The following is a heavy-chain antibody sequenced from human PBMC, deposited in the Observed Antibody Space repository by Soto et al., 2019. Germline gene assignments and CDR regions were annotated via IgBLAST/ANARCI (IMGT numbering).Heavy chain of an antibody. V-gene: IGHV3-33*01. CDR1: GFTFSSYG. CDR3: ARDQPVDDFWSGYPDY. CDR2: IWYDGSNK. D-gene: IGHD3-3*01. Sequence: GGSLRLSCAASGFTFSSYGMHWVRQAPGKGLEWVAVIWYDGSNKYYADSVKGRFTISRDNSKNTLYLQMNSLRAEDTAVYYCARDQPVDDFWSGYPDYWGQGTLVTVSS. J-gene: IGHJ4*02.